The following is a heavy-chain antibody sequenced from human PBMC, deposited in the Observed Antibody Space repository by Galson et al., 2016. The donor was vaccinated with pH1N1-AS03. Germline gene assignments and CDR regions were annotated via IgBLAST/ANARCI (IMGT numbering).Heavy chain of an antibody. CDR1: GYTFTTYA. CDR2: MNPDSGNT. CDR3: ARGVVDCSGPACSGTLRVDP. J-gene: IGHJ5*02. D-gene: IGHD2-15*01. V-gene: IGHV1-8*03. Sequence: SVKVSCKASGYTFTTYAINWVRQAPGQGLEWMGWMNPDSGNTGYAQSFQGRVTITRDTSISTAYMELSSLRSEDTAVYYCARGVVDCSGPACSGTLRVDPWGQGTLVTVSS.